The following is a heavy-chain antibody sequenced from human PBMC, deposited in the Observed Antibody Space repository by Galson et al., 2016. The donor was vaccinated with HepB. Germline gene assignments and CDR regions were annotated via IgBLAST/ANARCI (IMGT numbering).Heavy chain of an antibody. V-gene: IGHV1-69*13. D-gene: IGHD2-2*01. CDR3: AREGSAMSEDLGKFDY. J-gene: IGHJ4*02. Sequence: SVKVSCKASGGTFSSYAISWVRQAPGQGLEWMGGIIPFFGTANYAQKFQGRVTITADESTTTAYMELSSLRSEDTAMYYCAREGSAMSEDLGKFDYWGQGTLVTVSS. CDR2: IIPFFGTA. CDR1: GGTFSSYA.